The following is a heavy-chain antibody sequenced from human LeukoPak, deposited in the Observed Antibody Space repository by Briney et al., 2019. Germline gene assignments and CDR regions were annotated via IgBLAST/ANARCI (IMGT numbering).Heavy chain of an antibody. D-gene: IGHD3-10*01. CDR3: ARGPYYYGSGSYWNWFDP. Sequence: SETLSLTCAVYGGSFGGYYWSWIRQPPGKGLEWIGEINHSGSTNYNPSLKSRVTISVDTSKNQFSLKLSSVTAADTAVYYCARGPYYYGSGSYWNWFDPWGQGTLVTVSS. CDR2: INHSGST. J-gene: IGHJ5*02. CDR1: GGSFGGYY. V-gene: IGHV4-34*01.